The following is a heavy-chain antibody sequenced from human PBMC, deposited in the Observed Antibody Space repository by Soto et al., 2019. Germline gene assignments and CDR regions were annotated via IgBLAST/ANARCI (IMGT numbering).Heavy chain of an antibody. J-gene: IGHJ6*02. CDR1: GFTFDDYT. CDR3: AKGPQSSSETYYYYGMDV. CDR2: ISWDGGST. Sequence: GGSLRLSCAASGFTFDDYTMHWVRQAPGKGLEWVSLISWDGGSTYYADSVKGQFTISRDNSKNSLYLQMNSLRTEDTALYYCAKGPQSSSETYYYYGMDVWGQGTTVTVSS. D-gene: IGHD6-6*01. V-gene: IGHV3-43*01.